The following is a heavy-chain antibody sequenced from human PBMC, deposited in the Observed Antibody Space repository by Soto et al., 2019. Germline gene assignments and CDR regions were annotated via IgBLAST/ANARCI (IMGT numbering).Heavy chain of an antibody. V-gene: IGHV4-4*07. CDR1: GGSISSFY. CDR3: AGDKGYYYDGMDV. CDR2: IDTSGST. Sequence: QVQLQESGPGLVKPSETLSLTCTVSGGSISSFYWSWIRQAAGKGLEWIGRIDTSGSTHYNPSLTSRVTMSVDTSKNELSLKLRSVTAADTAVYFWAGDKGYYYDGMDVWGQGATVTVSS. J-gene: IGHJ6*02.